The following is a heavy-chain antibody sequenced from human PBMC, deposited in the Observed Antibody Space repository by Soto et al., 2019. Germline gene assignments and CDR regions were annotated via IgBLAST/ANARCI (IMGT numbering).Heavy chain of an antibody. CDR3: AREGFYYDSSGYTANFDY. CDR1: GGSISSGGYY. Sequence: QVQLQESGPGLVKPSQTLSLTCTVSGGSISSGGYYWSWIRQHPGKGLEWIGYIYYSGSTYYNPSLKSRVTISVDTSKNQFSLKLSSVTAADTAVYYCAREGFYYDSSGYTANFDYWGQGTLVTVSS. D-gene: IGHD3-22*01. V-gene: IGHV4-31*03. CDR2: IYYSGST. J-gene: IGHJ4*02.